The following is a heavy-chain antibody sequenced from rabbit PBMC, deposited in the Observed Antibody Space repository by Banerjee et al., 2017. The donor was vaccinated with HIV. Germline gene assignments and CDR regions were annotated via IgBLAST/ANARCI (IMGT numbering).Heavy chain of an antibody. CDR3: AREVYVYSTRAAGYFNL. V-gene: IGHV1S40*01. D-gene: IGHD7-1*01. Sequence: IACIFSGSSGKTYYASWAKGRFTITRSTSLNTVTLQLNSLTAADTATYFCAREVYVYSTRAAGYFNLWGPGTL. CDR2: IFSGSSGKT. J-gene: IGHJ4*01.